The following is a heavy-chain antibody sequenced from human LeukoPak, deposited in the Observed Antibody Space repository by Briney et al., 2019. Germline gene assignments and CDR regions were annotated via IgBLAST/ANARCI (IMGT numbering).Heavy chain of an antibody. J-gene: IGHJ4*02. Sequence: GGSLRLSCAGSGFTFSTNGMYWGRQAPGKGLEWVAVISYDGSNEYYADSVKGRFTISRDNSKNTVYLQMNSLRPEDTAVYYCAKPYTSGYFDYWGQGTLVTVSS. V-gene: IGHV3-30*18. CDR1: GFTFSTNG. CDR2: ISYDGSNE. D-gene: IGHD3-22*01. CDR3: AKPYTSGYFDY.